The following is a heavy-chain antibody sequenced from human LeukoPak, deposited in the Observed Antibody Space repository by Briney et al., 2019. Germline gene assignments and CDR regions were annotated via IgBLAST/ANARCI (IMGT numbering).Heavy chain of an antibody. CDR1: GFTFSSYG. Sequence: GGSLRLSCAASGFTFSSYGMHWVRHAPGKGLEWVAVTWYDGSHKYYGDSVKGRFTISRDNSKNTLYLQMNSLRDEDTAVYYCASLGDNFDHWGQGTLVTVSS. V-gene: IGHV3-33*01. CDR2: TWYDGSHK. CDR3: ASLGDNFDH. D-gene: IGHD3-16*01. J-gene: IGHJ4*02.